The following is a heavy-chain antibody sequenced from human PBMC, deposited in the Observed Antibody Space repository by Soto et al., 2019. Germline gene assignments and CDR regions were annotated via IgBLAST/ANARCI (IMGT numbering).Heavy chain of an antibody. CDR1: GGSISSDHW. V-gene: IGHV4-4*02. Sequence: QVHLQESGPGLVKPSGTLSLSCAVSGGSISSDHWWSWGRQSPGEGLEWIGDIYHSGSASYYTPLQGLVTISTGSSDIQFSLKLTSVTVADTAVYYCVRNGYACHEYWAQGTGVTVSS. J-gene: IGHJ4*02. CDR3: VRNGYACHEY. CDR2: IYHSGSA. D-gene: IGHD3-3*01.